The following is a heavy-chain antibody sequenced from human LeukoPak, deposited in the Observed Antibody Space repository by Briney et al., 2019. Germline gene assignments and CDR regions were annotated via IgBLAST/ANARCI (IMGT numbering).Heavy chain of an antibody. Sequence: GGSLRLSCAASGFTFSSYSMNWVRQAPGKGLEWVSYISSSSSTKYYADSVKGRFTISRDNSKNTLYLQMNSLRAEDTAVYYCARGKWELDYWGQGTLVTVSS. CDR1: GFTFSSYS. D-gene: IGHD1-26*01. J-gene: IGHJ4*02. V-gene: IGHV3-48*01. CDR3: ARGKWELDY. CDR2: ISSSSSTK.